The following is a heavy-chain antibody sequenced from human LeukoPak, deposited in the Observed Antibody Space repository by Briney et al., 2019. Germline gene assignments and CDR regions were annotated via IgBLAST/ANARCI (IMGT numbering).Heavy chain of an antibody. Sequence: ASVKVSCKASGSTFTGYYMHWVRQAPGQGLEWMGWINPNSGGTNYAQKFQGRVTMTRDTSISTAYMELSRLRSDDTAVYYCASYLGGYNNWFDPWGQGTLVTVSS. D-gene: IGHD1-14*01. CDR2: INPNSGGT. J-gene: IGHJ5*02. CDR3: ASYLGGYNNWFDP. CDR1: GSTFTGYY. V-gene: IGHV1-2*02.